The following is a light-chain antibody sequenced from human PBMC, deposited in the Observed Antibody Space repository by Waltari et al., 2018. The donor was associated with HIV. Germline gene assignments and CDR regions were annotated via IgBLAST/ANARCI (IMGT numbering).Light chain of an antibody. CDR2: EVN. CDR1: SSDVGGYNY. Sequence: QSALTQPPSASGSPGQSVTISCTGTSSDVGGYNYVSWYQQYPGKAPKLIIYEVNKRPSGVPDRVSGSKSGNTASLTVSGLQGDDEADYYCSSYAGSKNLVLGGGTKLTVL. V-gene: IGLV2-8*01. CDR3: SSYAGSKNLV. J-gene: IGLJ3*02.